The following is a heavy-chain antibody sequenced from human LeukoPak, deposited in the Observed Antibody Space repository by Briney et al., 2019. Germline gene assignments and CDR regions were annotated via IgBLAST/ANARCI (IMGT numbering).Heavy chain of an antibody. D-gene: IGHD5-18*01. CDR3: ARTTEGGYTYGYFYYYYMDV. CDR2: IYYSGST. CDR1: GGSISSYY. Sequence: SETLSLTCTVSGGSISSYYWSWIRQPPGKGLEWIGYIYYSGSTNYKPSLKSRVTISVDTSKNQFSLKLRSVTAADTAVYYCARTTEGGYTYGYFYYYYMDVWGKGTTVTISS. V-gene: IGHV4-59*01. J-gene: IGHJ6*03.